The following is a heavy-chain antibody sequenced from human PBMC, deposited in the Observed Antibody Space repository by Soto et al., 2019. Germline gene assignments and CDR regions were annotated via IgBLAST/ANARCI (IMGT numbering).Heavy chain of an antibody. J-gene: IGHJ6*02. D-gene: IGHD2-2*01. CDR2: IYTSGRT. Sequence: KTSETLSLTCTVSGGSISSYYWSWIRQPAGKGLEWIGRIYTSGRTNYNPSLKSRVTMSLDTSKNQFSLKLTSVTAADTALYYCARGNCSSPNCYSFSGYYGMDVWGQGTTVTVS. CDR1: GGSISSYY. CDR3: ARGNCSSPNCYSFSGYYGMDV. V-gene: IGHV4-4*07.